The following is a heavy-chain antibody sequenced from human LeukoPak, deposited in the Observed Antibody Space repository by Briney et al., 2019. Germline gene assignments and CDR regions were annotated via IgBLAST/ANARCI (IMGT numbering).Heavy chain of an antibody. V-gene: IGHV4-34*01. CDR3: ARDYMTTDLDY. Sequence: SETLSLTCAVYGGSFSGYYWSWIRQPPGKGLEWIGEINHSGSTNYNPSLKSRVTISVDTSKNQFSLKLSSVTAADTAVYYCARDYMTTDLDYWGQGTLVTVSS. J-gene: IGHJ4*02. D-gene: IGHD4-17*01. CDR2: INHSGST. CDR1: GGSFSGYY.